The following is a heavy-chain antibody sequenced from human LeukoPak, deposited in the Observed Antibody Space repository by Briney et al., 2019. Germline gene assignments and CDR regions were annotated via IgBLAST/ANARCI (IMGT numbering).Heavy chain of an antibody. V-gene: IGHV3-7*01. D-gene: IGHD1-26*01. CDR2: IKEDGGEK. J-gene: IGHJ4*02. CDR1: GFTFTSYA. CDR3: ARDLVGAAD. Sequence: GGSLRLSCAASGFTFTSYAMTWVRQAPGKGLEWVANIKEDGGEKNYAESVKGRFTISRDNAKKSLYLDMNSLRAEDTAFYYCARDLVGAADWGQGTLVSVSS.